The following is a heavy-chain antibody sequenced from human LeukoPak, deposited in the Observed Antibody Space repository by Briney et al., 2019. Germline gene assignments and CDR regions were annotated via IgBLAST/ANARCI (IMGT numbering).Heavy chain of an antibody. J-gene: IGHJ4*02. CDR2: INHSGST. CDR3: ARVQISGSYYVDY. D-gene: IGHD1-26*01. CDR1: GGSFSGYY. Sequence: SETLSLTCAVYGGSFSGYYWSWIRQPPGKGLEWIGEINHSGSTNYNPSLRSRVTISVDTSKNQFSLKLSSVTAADTAVYYCARVQISGSYYVDYWAREPWSPSPQ. V-gene: IGHV4-34*01.